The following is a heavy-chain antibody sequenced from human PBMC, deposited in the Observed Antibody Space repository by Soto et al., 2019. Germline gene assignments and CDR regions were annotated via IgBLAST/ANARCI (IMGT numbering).Heavy chain of an antibody. CDR1: GFTFSSYS. Sequence: GGSLRLSCAASGFTFSSYSMNWVRQVPGKGLEWVSSISSSSSYIYYADSVKGRFTISRDNARNALHLTMNYLSAEDTGVYFCARDIGFDYVNWGQGIPVTVSS. CDR3: ARDIGFDYVN. V-gene: IGHV3-21*03. D-gene: IGHD3-16*01. CDR2: ISSSSSYI. J-gene: IGHJ4*02.